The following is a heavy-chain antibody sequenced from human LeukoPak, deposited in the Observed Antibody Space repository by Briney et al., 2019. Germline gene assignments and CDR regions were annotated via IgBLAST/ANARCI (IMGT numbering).Heavy chain of an antibody. Sequence: PSETLSLTCTVSGGSISSGDYYWSWIRQPPGKGLEWIGYIYYSGSTYYNPSLKSRVTISVDTSKNQFSLKLSSVTAADTAVYYCARLRDGRPNGVIDYWGQGTLVTVSS. CDR2: IYYSGST. CDR1: GGSISSGDYY. V-gene: IGHV4-30-4*01. D-gene: IGHD5-24*01. J-gene: IGHJ4*02. CDR3: ARLRDGRPNGVIDY.